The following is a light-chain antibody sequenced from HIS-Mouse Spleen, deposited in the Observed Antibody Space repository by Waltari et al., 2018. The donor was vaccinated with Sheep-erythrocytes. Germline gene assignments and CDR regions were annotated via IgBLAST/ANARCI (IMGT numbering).Light chain of an antibody. Sequence: QSALTQPASVSGSPGQSITISCTGTSSDGGSYNLVSWYQQHPGKAPKLMIYEGSKRPSGVSNRFSGSKSGNTASLTISGLQAEDEADYYCCSNAGSSTLVFGGGTKLTVL. CDR2: EGS. CDR1: SSDGGSYNL. CDR3: CSNAGSSTLV. V-gene: IGLV2-23*01. J-gene: IGLJ2*01.